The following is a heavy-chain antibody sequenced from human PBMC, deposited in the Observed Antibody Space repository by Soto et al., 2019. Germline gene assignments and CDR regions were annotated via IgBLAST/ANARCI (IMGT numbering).Heavy chain of an antibody. CDR3: IVRYPYYFDY. V-gene: IGHV3-15*07. CDR1: GFTFSNAW. J-gene: IGHJ4*02. CDR2: IKSKTDGGTT. Sequence: EVQLVESGGGLVKPGGYLRLSCAASGFTFSNAWMNWVRQAPGKGLEWVGRIKSKTDGGTTDYAAPVKGRFTISRDDSKNTLYLQMNSLKAEYTAVYYCIVRYPYYFDYWGQGTLVTVSS. D-gene: IGHD2-21*01.